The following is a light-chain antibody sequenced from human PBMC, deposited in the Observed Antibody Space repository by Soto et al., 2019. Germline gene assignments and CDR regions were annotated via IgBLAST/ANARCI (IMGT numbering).Light chain of an antibody. CDR1: SSDVGRYNL. V-gene: IGLV2-23*01. CDR3: CSHAGRGTVV. J-gene: IGLJ2*01. Sequence: QLVLAQPASVSGSPGQSITISCTGTSSDVGRYNLVSWYQQHPGKAPRLVIYEDTKRPSGVSDRFSGSKSGNTASLTISGLQTEDEADYHCCSHAGRGTVVFGGGTKVTVL. CDR2: EDT.